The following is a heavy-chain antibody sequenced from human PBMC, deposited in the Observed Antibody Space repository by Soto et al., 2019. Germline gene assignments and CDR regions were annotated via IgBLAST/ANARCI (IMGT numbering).Heavy chain of an antibody. D-gene: IGHD2-15*01. CDR1: GYTFTDYY. J-gene: IGHJ4*02. CDR3: ASEYCMNTNCLKGFDY. Sequence: ASVKVSCKTSGYTFTDYYMHWVRQAPGQGFEWVGGINPKSGGPKYVPKFQGRVTVTRDTSTSTAYMELNRLTSDDTAVYYCASEYCMNTNCLKGFDYWGQGTLVTVFS. V-gene: IGHV1-2*02. CDR2: INPKSGGP.